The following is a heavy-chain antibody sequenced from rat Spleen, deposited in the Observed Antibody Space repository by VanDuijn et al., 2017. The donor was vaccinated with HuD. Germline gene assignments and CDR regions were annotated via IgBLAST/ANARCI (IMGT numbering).Heavy chain of an antibody. V-gene: IGHV5-27*01. CDR3: TTGITTGYYFDY. D-gene: IGHD1-10*01. J-gene: IGHJ2*01. Sequence: EVQLMESGRGLVQPGRSLKLSCVVSGFTFNNYWMTWVRQAPTKGLEWVAYISTGGGSTYYRDSVKGRFTISRDNAKSTLYLQMDSLRSEDTATYYCTTGITTGYYFDYWGQGVMVTVSS. CDR2: ISTGGGST. CDR1: GFTFNNYW.